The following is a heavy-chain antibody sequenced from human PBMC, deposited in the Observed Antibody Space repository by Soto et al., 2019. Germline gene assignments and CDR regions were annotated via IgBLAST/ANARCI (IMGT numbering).Heavy chain of an antibody. CDR2: IYYSGST. D-gene: IGHD6-13*01. CDR1: GGSISSGGYY. J-gene: IGHJ5*02. CDR3: ARNGYSSSWYERNWFDP. V-gene: IGHV4-31*03. Sequence: SETLSLTCTVSGGSISSGGYYWSWIRQHPGKGLEWIGYIYYSGSTYYNPSLKSRVTISVDTSKNQFSLKLSSVTAADTAVYYCARNGYSSSWYERNWFDPWGQGTLVTVSS.